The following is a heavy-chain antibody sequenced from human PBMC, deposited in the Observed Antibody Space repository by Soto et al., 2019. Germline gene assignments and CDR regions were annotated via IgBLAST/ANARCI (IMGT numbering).Heavy chain of an antibody. CDR2: VLGSGGAT. CDR3: AKDLHWWGSDY. CDR1: GLTFSSNA. J-gene: IGHJ4*02. V-gene: IGHV3-23*01. D-gene: IGHD2-8*02. Sequence: EVLLLESGGGLVQPGGSLRLSCAASGLTFSSNAMSWVSQDPGKGLEWDSGVLGSGGATFYADSVKGRFTISRDESKNMLYLQMTSLRAEDTAVYYCAKDLHWWGSDYWGQGPLVTVSS.